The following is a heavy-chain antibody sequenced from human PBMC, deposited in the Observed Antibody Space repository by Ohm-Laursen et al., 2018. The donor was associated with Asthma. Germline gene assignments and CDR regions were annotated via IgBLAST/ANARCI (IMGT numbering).Heavy chain of an antibody. D-gene: IGHD7-27*01. CDR2: ISSDITTI. CDR3: ARAWGGFDY. J-gene: IGHJ4*02. Sequence: SLRLSCTASGFPFSLYAMDWVRQAPGKGLEWLSYISSDITTIYYADSVKGRFTISRDNAKNSLYLQMSNLRAEDTAVYYCARAWGGFDYWGQGTLVTVSS. CDR1: GFPFSLYA. V-gene: IGHV3-48*01.